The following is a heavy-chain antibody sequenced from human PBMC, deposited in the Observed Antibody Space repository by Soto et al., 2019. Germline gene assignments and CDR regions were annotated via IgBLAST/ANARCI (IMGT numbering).Heavy chain of an antibody. CDR3: ARDPRQDCSGETCYYS. CDR1: RGTLSSYV. D-gene: IGHD2-15*01. CDR2: IIPIFGTT. Sequence: QVQLVQSAAEVKKPGSSVKVSCKASRGTLSSYVISWVRQAPGQGLEWMGGIIPIFGTTTYGEKFQGRVTITADESTSTTYMELSSLKSEDTAVYYCARDPRQDCSGETCYYSWGQGTLVTVSS. J-gene: IGHJ4*02. V-gene: IGHV1-69*01.